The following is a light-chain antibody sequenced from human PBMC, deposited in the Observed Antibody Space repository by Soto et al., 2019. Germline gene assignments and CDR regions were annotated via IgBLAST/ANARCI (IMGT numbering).Light chain of an antibody. CDR2: GAS. V-gene: IGKV3D-15*01. J-gene: IGKJ1*01. CDR1: QSVSST. CDR3: QQYNNWPPWT. Sequence: EIVLTQSPGTLSLSPGERATLSCRASQSVSSTSLAWYQQRPGQAPRLLIYGASSRATGIPARFSGSGSGTEFTLTISSLQSEDFAVYYCQQYNNWPPWTFGQGTKGDIK.